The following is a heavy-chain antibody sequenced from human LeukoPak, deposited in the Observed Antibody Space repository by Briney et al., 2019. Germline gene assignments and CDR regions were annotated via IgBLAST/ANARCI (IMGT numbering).Heavy chain of an antibody. V-gene: IGHV3-23*01. CDR2: ISFSGGYT. CDR3: ANLGLGSGRRD. CDR1: GFTFGSYA. Sequence: GGSLRLSCAASGFTFGSYAMSWVRQPPGKGLDWVSTISFSGGYTYYADSVKGRFTISRNNSKNTLYLQMTSLRVEDTAVYYCANLGLGSGRRDWGQGILVTVSS. J-gene: IGHJ4*02. D-gene: IGHD2-15*01.